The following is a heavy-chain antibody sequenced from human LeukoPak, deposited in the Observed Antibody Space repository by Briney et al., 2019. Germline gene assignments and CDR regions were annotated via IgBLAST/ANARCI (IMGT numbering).Heavy chain of an antibody. Sequence: SETLSLTCAVSGVSISSSNWWSWVRQPPGKGLEWIGEIYHSGSTNYNPFLKSRVTISVDKSKNQFSLKLSSVTAADTAVYYCARVGSGSELGYWGQGTLVTVSS. V-gene: IGHV4-4*02. CDR2: IYHSGST. J-gene: IGHJ4*02. D-gene: IGHD6-19*01. CDR1: GVSISSSNW. CDR3: ARVGSGSELGY.